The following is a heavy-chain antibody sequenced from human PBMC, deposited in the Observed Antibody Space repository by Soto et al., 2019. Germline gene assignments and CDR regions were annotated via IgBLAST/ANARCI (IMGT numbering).Heavy chain of an antibody. J-gene: IGHJ4*02. Sequence: QVQLVQSGAEVKKPGSSVKVSCKASGGTFSSYAISWVRQAPGQGLEWMGGIIPIFGTANYAQKFQGRVTITADESTSTAYMGLSSLRSEDTAVYYCASLGGGNSFGPFDYWGQGTLVTVSS. D-gene: IGHD2-21*02. CDR1: GGTFSSYA. CDR2: IIPIFGTA. V-gene: IGHV1-69*12. CDR3: ASLGGGNSFGPFDY.